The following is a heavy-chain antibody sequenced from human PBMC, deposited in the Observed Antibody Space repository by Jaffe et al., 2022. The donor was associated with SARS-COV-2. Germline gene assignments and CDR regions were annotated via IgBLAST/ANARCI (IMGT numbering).Heavy chain of an antibody. Sequence: EVQLVESGGGLVQPGRSLRLSCAASGFTFDDYAMHWVRQAPGKGLEWVSGISWNSGSIGYADSVKGRFTISRDNAKNSLYLQMNSLRAEDTALYYCAKDTGSGYYYYYGMDVWGQGTTVTVSS. V-gene: IGHV3-9*01. J-gene: IGHJ6*02. CDR1: GFTFDDYA. CDR3: AKDTGSGYYYYYGMDV. CDR2: ISWNSGSI.